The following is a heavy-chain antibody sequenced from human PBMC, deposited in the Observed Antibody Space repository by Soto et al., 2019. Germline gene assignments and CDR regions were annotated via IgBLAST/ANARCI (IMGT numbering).Heavy chain of an antibody. J-gene: IGHJ4*02. V-gene: IGHV1-2*02. CDR3: ARGSVYDSSGWNY. D-gene: IGHD3-22*01. CDR1: GYTFSVYH. CDR2: VYPSSGGT. Sequence: ASVKVSCKASGYTFSVYHLHWVRQAPGQGLEWMGWVYPSSGGTSYAQRFEGRVTMTRDTSINTAYMELSRLRSDDTAVYYCARGSVYDSSGWNYWGQGTLVTVSS.